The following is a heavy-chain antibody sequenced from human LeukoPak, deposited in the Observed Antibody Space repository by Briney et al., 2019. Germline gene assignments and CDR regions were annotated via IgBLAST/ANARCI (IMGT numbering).Heavy chain of an antibody. CDR1: GYSFTDYW. CDR2: IYPADSDT. D-gene: IGHD3-22*01. J-gene: IGHJ4*02. CDR3: ARQHYYDNSGFDY. Sequence: GESLKISCQGSGYSFTDYWIAWVRRKPGKGLEWMGVIYPADSDTRYNPSFQGQVTVSADKSISAAYLHWSSLQASDSGVYYCARQHYYDNSGFDYWGQGTQVTVSS. V-gene: IGHV5-51*01.